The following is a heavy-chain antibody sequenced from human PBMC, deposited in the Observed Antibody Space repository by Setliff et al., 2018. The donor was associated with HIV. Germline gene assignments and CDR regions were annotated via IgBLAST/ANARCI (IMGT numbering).Heavy chain of an antibody. D-gene: IGHD1-1*01. Sequence: ASVKVSCKASGYTFTGYYMHWVRQAPGQGLEWMGWINPNSGGTNYAQKFQGRVTMTRDTSIGTAYMELSRLRSDDTAVYYCARDLGNPPPRSGGMDVWGQGTTVTVSS. CDR1: GYTFTGYY. V-gene: IGHV1-2*02. CDR3: ARDLGNPPPRSGGMDV. CDR2: INPNSGGT. J-gene: IGHJ6*02.